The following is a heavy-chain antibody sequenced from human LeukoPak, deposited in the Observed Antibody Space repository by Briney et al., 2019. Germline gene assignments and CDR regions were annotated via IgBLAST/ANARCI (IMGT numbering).Heavy chain of an antibody. D-gene: IGHD6-13*01. CDR3: ARAALRSSSWNTPSGY. V-gene: IGHV1-46*01. Sequence: ASVKVSCKASGYTFTSYYMHWVRQAPGQGLEWMGIINPSGGSTSYAQKFQGGVTMTRDTSTSTVYMELSSLRSEDTAVYYCARAALRSSSWNTPSGYWGQGTLVTVSS. CDR2: INPSGGST. CDR1: GYTFTSYY. J-gene: IGHJ4*02.